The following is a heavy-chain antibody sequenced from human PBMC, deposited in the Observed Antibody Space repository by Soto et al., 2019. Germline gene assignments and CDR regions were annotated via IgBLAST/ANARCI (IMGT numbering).Heavy chain of an antibody. Sequence: SETLSLTCTVSGGSISSNYWTWIRQPPGKGLEWIGYVYNSGSTNYNPSLKSRVTISEDTSKSQFSLKVNSMTAADTAVYYCARYRRGAVAGYTLDNWGQGILVTVSS. CDR1: GGSISSNY. J-gene: IGHJ4*02. CDR3: ARYRRGAVAGYTLDN. CDR2: VYNSGST. D-gene: IGHD6-13*01. V-gene: IGHV4-59*01.